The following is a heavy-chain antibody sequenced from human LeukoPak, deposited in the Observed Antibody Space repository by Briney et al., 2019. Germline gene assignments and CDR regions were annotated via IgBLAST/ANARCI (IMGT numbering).Heavy chain of an antibody. CDR2: ISGSGGST. CDR1: GFTFSSYG. V-gene: IGHV3-23*01. J-gene: IGHJ2*01. CDR3: AKDISSLPYWYFDL. Sequence: GGSLRLSCAASGFTFSSYGMSWVRQAPGKGLEWVSAISGSGGSTYYADSVKGRFTISRDNSKNTLYLQMNSLRAEDTALYYCAKDISSLPYWYFDLWGRGTLVTVSS.